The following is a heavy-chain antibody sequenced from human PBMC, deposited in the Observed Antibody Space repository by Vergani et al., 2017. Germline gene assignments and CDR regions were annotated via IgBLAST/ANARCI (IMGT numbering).Heavy chain of an antibody. J-gene: IGHJ6*02. CDR1: GYSFTSYW. CDR2: IYPGDSDT. V-gene: IGHV5-51*01. Sequence: VQLVQSGAEVKKPGASVKVSCKGSGYSFTSYWIGWVRQMPGKGLKWMGIIYPGDSDTRYSPSFQGQVTISADKSISTAYLQWSSLKASDTAMYYCARHRGWGLVVVAATPWYYYYGMDVWGQGTTVTVSS. CDR3: ARHRGWGLVVVAATPWYYYYGMDV. D-gene: IGHD2-15*01.